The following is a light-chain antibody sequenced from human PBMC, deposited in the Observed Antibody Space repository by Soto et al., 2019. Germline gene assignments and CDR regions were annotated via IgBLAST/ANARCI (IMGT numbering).Light chain of an antibody. J-gene: IGKJ1*01. CDR1: QGISKD. CDR3: QKYNSAPWT. CDR2: AAS. Sequence: DIQMTQSPTSLSASEGDRVTITCRANQGISKDLAWYQQKPGKVPKLLIYAASTLQAGVPSRFSGSGSGTDFTLTISSLQSEDVATYYCQKYNSAPWTFGQGTKVDIK. V-gene: IGKV1-27*01.